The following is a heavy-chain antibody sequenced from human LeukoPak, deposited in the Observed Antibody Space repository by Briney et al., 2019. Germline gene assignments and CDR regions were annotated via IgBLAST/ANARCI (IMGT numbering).Heavy chain of an antibody. CDR3: ARDSTLDAFDI. CDR1: GFSFSSYW. V-gene: IGHV3-7*01. D-gene: IGHD3-3*02. CDR2: IKQGGSEK. Sequence: GGSLRLTCAASGFSFSSYWMGWVRQAPGKGLEWVANIKQGGSEKYKVDCVKGRFTTARDNAKNSPYQQMNRLRAEATAVYYCARDSTLDAFDIWGQATMVTVSS. J-gene: IGHJ3*02.